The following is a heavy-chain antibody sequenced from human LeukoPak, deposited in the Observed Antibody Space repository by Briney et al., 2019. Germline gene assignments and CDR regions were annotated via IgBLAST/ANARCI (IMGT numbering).Heavy chain of an antibody. CDR3: ARGGQNLIVVVPAAMSMDV. CDR1: GGSFSGYY. J-gene: IGHJ6*02. Sequence: SETLSLTCAVYGGSFSGYYWSWIRLPPGKGLEWIGEINHSGSTNYNPSLKSRVTISVDTSKNQFSLKLSSVTAADTAVYYCARGGQNLIVVVPAAMSMDVWGQGTTVTVSS. V-gene: IGHV4-34*01. D-gene: IGHD2-2*01. CDR2: INHSGST.